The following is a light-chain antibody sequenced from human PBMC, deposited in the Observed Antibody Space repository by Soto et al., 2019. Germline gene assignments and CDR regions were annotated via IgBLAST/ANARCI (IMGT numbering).Light chain of an antibody. V-gene: IGKV3-20*01. J-gene: IGKJ1*01. Sequence: ETVLTQSPGTLSLSPGERATLSCRASQTIRRNYLAWYRQTPGQAPRLLIYGASNRATGIADRFSGSGAGTDFTLIISRLEPEDFALYYCQQYGSSPWTFGQVTKVEI. CDR2: GAS. CDR3: QQYGSSPWT. CDR1: QTIRRNY.